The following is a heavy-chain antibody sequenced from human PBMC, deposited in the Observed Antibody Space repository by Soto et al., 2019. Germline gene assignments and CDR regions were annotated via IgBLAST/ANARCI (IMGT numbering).Heavy chain of an antibody. D-gene: IGHD4-17*01. J-gene: IGHJ4*02. V-gene: IGHV4-34*01. CDR2: INHSGST. CDR1: GVSFSGYY. CDR3: ARLTTTVTLDY. Sequence: SETLSLTCAVYGVSFSGYYWSWIRQPPGKGLEWIGEINHSGSTNYNPSLKSRFTISVDTSKNQFSLKLSSVTAADTAVYYCARLTTTVTLDYWGQGTLVTVS.